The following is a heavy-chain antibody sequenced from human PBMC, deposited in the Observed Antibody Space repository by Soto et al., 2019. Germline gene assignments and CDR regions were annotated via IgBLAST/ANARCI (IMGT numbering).Heavy chain of an antibody. J-gene: IGHJ5*02. CDR1: GFPFSSYW. CDR3: GGVSRTGS. V-gene: IGHV3-7*01. CDR2: IKEDGSDK. Sequence: EVHLVDSGGGLVQPGGSLRLSCVASGFPFSSYWMSWVRQAPGKGLEWVANIKEDGSDKYYVDSVKGRFTISRDNAKNSLYLQMNSLRVEDMAVYYCGGVSRTGSWGQGTLVAVSS. D-gene: IGHD3-9*01.